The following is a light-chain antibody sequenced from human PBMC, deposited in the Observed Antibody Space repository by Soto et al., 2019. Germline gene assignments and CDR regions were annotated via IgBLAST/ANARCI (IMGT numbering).Light chain of an antibody. CDR2: GAS. V-gene: IGKV3-20*01. CDR3: HQYGSSPST. CDR1: QSVRTY. J-gene: IGKJ4*02. Sequence: EIVVTQSPFTLSLSPGERATLSCRASQSVRTYLAWYQVKPGQAPRLLIYGASNRATGIPDRFSGSGSGTDFTLTISRLEPEDFAVYYCHQYGSSPSTFGRGTKVDIK.